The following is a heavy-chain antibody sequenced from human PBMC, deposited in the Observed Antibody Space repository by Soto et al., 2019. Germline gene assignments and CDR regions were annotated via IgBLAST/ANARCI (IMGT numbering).Heavy chain of an antibody. V-gene: IGHV3-11*01. D-gene: IGHD1-1*01. CDR2: VSSSGITI. Sequence: QVQLVESGGGLVKPGGSLRLSCAASGFTFSADYMTWIRQAPGKGLEWVSHVSSSGITIYYADSVKGRFTISRDNAKNSLYLQMNSLRAEDTAVYYCARGGDDLPLDYWGQGTLVTVSS. CDR1: GFTFSADY. J-gene: IGHJ4*02. CDR3: ARGGDDLPLDY.